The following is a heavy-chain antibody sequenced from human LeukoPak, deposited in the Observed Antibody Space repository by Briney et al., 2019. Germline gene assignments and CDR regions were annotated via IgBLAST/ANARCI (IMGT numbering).Heavy chain of an antibody. V-gene: IGHV3-21*01. CDR2: ITSSSTYI. CDR3: ARDPYSGNYGAYYYYYMDV. J-gene: IGHJ6*03. CDR1: GFTFSSYN. D-gene: IGHD1-26*01. Sequence: GGSLRLSCAASGFTFSSYNMNWIRQAPGKGLEWVSSITSSSTYIYYADSVRGRFTISRDNAKNSLYLQMNSLRAEDTAVYFCARDPYSGNYGAYYYYYMDVWGKGTTVTISS.